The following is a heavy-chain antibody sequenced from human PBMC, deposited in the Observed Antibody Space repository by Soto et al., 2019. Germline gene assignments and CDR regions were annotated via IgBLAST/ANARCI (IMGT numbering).Heavy chain of an antibody. J-gene: IGHJ6*01. Sequence: QVQLVESGGGVVQPGRSLRLSCAASGFTFSSYGMHWVRQAPGKGLEWVAVISYDGSNKYYADSVKGRFTISRDNSKNTLYLKMNSLRAEDTAVYYCAKESYYGSGSLYGMDVW. V-gene: IGHV3-30*18. CDR2: ISYDGSNK. D-gene: IGHD3-10*01. CDR1: GFTFSSYG. CDR3: AKESYYGSGSLYGMDV.